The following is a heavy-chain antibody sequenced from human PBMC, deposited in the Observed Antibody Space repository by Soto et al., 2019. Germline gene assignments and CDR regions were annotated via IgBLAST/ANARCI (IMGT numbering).Heavy chain of an antibody. CDR2: ITGTGGNT. V-gene: IGHV3-23*01. Sequence: XVSLRLSCAASGFPLSTYGMTWVRQAPGKGLEWVSAITGTGGNTYYVDSVKGRFTSSRDNSKNMLYLQVNSLRVEDTAVYYCARIRGYWYGLDVWGQGTTVTVSS. J-gene: IGHJ6*02. CDR3: ARIRGYWYGLDV. CDR1: GFPLSTYG.